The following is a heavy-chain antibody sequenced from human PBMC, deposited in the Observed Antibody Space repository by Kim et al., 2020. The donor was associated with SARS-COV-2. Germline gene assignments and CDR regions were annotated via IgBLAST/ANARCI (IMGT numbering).Heavy chain of an antibody. Sequence: SETLSLTCTVSGGSISSGSYYWSWIRQPAGKGLEWIGRIYTSGSTNYNPSLKSRVTISVDTSKNQFSLKLSSVTAADTAVYYCARESPNLPATGYSSGWYGGLHTFYYYYYGMDVWGQGTTVTVSS. D-gene: IGHD6-19*01. CDR2: IYTSGST. CDR3: ARESPNLPATGYSSGWYGGLHTFYYYYYGMDV. V-gene: IGHV4-61*02. J-gene: IGHJ6*02. CDR1: GGSISSGSYY.